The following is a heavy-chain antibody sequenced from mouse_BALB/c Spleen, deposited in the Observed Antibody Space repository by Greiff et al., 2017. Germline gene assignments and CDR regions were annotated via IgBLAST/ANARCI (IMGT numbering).Heavy chain of an antibody. D-gene: IGHD2-12*01. V-gene: IGHV5-12-2*01. J-gene: IGHJ4*01. CDR2: ISNGGGST. CDR3: ARIRRPYAMDY. CDR1: GFTFSSYT. Sequence: EVQLVESGGGLVQPGGSLKLSCAASGFTFSSYTMSWVRQTPEKRLEWVAYISNGGGSTYYPDTVKGRFTISRDNAKNTLYLQMSSLKSEDTAMYYCARIRRPYAMDYWGQGTSVTVSS.